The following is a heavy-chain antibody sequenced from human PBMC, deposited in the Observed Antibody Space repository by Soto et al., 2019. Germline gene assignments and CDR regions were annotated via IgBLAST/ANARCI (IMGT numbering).Heavy chain of an antibody. Sequence: SETLSLTCTVSGASITNYYWSWIRQPPGRGLECIGHFYNSGNINYNPSLKSRVTISIDTSKNQFSLNLNSVTAADSAVYYCASRARSSSWSRFDPWGPGTLVTVSS. CDR2: FYNSGNI. V-gene: IGHV4-59*08. J-gene: IGHJ5*02. CDR3: ASRARSSSWSRFDP. CDR1: GASITNYY. D-gene: IGHD6-6*01.